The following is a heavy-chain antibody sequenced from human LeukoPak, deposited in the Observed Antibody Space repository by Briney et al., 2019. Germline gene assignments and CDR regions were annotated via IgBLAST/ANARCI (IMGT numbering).Heavy chain of an antibody. V-gene: IGHV4-4*07. J-gene: IGHJ6*03. CDR1: GGSISSYY. D-gene: IGHD2-2*01. Sequence: SETLSLTCTVSGGSISSYYWSWIRQPAGKGLEWIGRIYTSGTTNYNPSLKSRVTISVDKSKNQFSLKLSSVTAADTAVYYCARDWFSEYQLPHKLRYYYYYMDVWGKGTTVTVSS. CDR3: ARDWFSEYQLPHKLRYYYYYMDV. CDR2: IYTSGTT.